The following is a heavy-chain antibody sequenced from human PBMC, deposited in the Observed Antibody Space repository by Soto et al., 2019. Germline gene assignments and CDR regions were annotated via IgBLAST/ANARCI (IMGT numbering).Heavy chain of an antibody. D-gene: IGHD3-10*01. Sequence: GGSLRLSCAASGFTFDDYAMHWVRQAPGKGLEWVSGISWNSGNIDYADSVKGRFTISRDNAKNSLYLQMNSLRAEDTALYYCAKDVLPMVRGASNWFDPWGQGTLVTVSS. CDR3: AKDVLPMVRGASNWFDP. CDR2: ISWNSGNI. CDR1: GFTFDDYA. J-gene: IGHJ5*02. V-gene: IGHV3-9*01.